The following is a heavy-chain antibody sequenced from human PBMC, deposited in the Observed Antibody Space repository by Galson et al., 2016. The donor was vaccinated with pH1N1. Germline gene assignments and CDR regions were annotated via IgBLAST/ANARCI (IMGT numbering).Heavy chain of an antibody. CDR3: VKDIVSSGYDFTFDQ. Sequence: SLRLSCAASGFLFSDYAMHWVRQAPGKALEWVSGIAWNSSIIGYADSVKGRFTISRDNAKNSLYLQMNALRPEDTALYHCVKDIVSSGYDFTFDQWGQGILVTVSS. D-gene: IGHD5-12*01. CDR1: GFLFSDYA. V-gene: IGHV3-9*01. CDR2: IAWNSSII. J-gene: IGHJ4*02.